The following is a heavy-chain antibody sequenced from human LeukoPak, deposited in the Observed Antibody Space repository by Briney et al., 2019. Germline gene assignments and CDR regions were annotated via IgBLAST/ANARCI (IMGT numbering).Heavy chain of an antibody. J-gene: IGHJ4*02. Sequence: GASVKVSCKASGGTFSSYAISWVRQVPGQGLEWMGGIIPIFGTANYAQKFQGRVTITTDESTSTAYMELSSLRSEDTAVYYCARSNSGSYPGGDYWGQGTLVTVSS. CDR2: IIPIFGTA. V-gene: IGHV1-69*05. CDR3: ARSNSGSYPGGDY. D-gene: IGHD1-26*01. CDR1: GGTFSSYA.